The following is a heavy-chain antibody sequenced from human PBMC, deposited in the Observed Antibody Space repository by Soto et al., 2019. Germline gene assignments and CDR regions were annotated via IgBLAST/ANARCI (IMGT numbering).Heavy chain of an antibody. J-gene: IGHJ5*02. Sequence: PGGSLRLSCAASGFAFSSYGMHWVRQAPGKGLEWVAVISHGGSTYYADSVKGRFTISRDNSKNTLYLQMNSLRAEDTAVYYCAKDWSYAHPCNWFDPWGQGTLVTVSS. CDR2: ISHGGST. CDR1: GFAFSSYG. CDR3: AKDWSYAHPCNWFDP. D-gene: IGHD4-17*01. V-gene: IGHV3-30*18.